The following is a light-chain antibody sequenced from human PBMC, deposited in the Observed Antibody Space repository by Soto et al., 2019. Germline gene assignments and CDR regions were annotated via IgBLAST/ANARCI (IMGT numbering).Light chain of an antibody. Sequence: EIVMTQSPATLSVSPGERATLSCRASQSLSSNLAWYQQRPGQAPRRLIYGASTRATGLPARFSGSGSGTEFTLTISSLQSEDFAVYYCQQYNTWPYTFGQGTELEIK. CDR3: QQYNTWPYT. J-gene: IGKJ2*01. CDR1: QSLSSN. CDR2: GAS. V-gene: IGKV3-15*01.